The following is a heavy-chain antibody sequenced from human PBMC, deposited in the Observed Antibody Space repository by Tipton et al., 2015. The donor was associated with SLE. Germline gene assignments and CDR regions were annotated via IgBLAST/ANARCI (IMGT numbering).Heavy chain of an antibody. J-gene: IGHJ2*01. V-gene: IGHV4-31*03. CDR3: ARRRLPDLDFDL. CDR2: IYYSGST. Sequence: TLSLTCTVSGGSISSGGYYWSWIRQHPGKGLEWIGYIYYSGSTYYNPSLKSRVTISIDTSKNQFSLKLSSVTAADTAVHYCARRRLPDLDFDLWGRGTLVTVSS. CDR1: GGSISSGGYY. D-gene: IGHD3-16*01.